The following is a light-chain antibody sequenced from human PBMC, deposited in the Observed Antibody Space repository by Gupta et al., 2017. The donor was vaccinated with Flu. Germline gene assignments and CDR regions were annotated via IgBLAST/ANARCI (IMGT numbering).Light chain of an antibody. CDR1: QGINSY. CDR3: QQYKIYPLT. CDR2: AAS. Sequence: PASLSASVGDRVTITCRASQGINSYLAWFQQKPGKAPESLIYAASTLQSGVPSRFSGSGSGTDFILTISSLQAEDSATYYCQQYKIYPLTLGGGTKVEIK. J-gene: IGKJ4*01. V-gene: IGKV1-16*01.